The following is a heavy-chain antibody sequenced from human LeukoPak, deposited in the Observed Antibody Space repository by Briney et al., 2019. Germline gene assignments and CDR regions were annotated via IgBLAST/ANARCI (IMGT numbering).Heavy chain of an antibody. Sequence: SETLSLTCTVSGGSITNCYWSWIRQPPGKGLEWIAYIYYTGSTNYNTSLKSRLTVSLYMSKNHFSLKLTSVTAADTAVYYCVRHDPIGNSQPLGVWGQGTMVTVSS. V-gene: IGHV4-59*12. CDR2: IYYTGST. CDR3: VRHDPIGNSQPLGV. J-gene: IGHJ3*01. CDR1: GGSITNCY. D-gene: IGHD4-23*01.